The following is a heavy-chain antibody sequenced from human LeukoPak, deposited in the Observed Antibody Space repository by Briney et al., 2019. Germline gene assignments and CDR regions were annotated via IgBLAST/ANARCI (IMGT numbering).Heavy chain of an antibody. CDR2: LNPNTGHA. CDR3: AKDRDGANRIIL. Sequence: ASVKVSCKASGYTFTSYDINWVRQATGQGLEWMGRLNPNTGHAVYAFKFQGRVTITGDTSSNTAYMEVTRLTSDDTALYYCAKDRDGANRIILWGQGTLVTVSS. D-gene: IGHD5-24*01. J-gene: IGHJ4*02. V-gene: IGHV1-8*01. CDR1: GYTFTSYD.